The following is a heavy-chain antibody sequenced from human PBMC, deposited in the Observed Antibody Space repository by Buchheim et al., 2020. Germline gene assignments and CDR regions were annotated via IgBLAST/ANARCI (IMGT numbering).Heavy chain of an antibody. D-gene: IGHD1-26*01. Sequence: EVQLVESGGGLVQPGGSLRLSCVASGFTFSSYALSWVRQAPGKGLAWVSVTSGSGGSAYHADSVKGRITLSRDTSHNTLSLQMNSLRAEDTAVYYCAKELLPSYYYYGMDVWGQGTT. CDR3: AKELLPSYYYYGMDV. V-gene: IGHV3-23*04. CDR1: GFTFSSYA. CDR2: TSGSGGSA. J-gene: IGHJ6*02.